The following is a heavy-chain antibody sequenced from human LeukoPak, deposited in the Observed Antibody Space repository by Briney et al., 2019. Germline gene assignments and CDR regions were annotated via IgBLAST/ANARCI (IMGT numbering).Heavy chain of an antibody. J-gene: IGHJ4*02. CDR3: ARERDGRFFDY. D-gene: IGHD5-24*01. V-gene: IGHV3-7*01. CDR1: GLTFRSFW. Sequence: PGGSLRLSCAVSGLTFRSFWMSWVRQAPGKGLEWVANINQDGSEKYFVDSVKGRFTISGDNSKNSLHLQMNTLRAEDTALYYCARERDGRFFDYWGQGTLVTVSS. CDR2: INQDGSEK.